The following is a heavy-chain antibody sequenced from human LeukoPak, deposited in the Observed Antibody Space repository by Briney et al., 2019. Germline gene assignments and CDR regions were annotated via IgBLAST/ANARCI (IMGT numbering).Heavy chain of an antibody. J-gene: IGHJ5*02. V-gene: IGHV4-34*01. CDR3: ATRGGKDWFDP. CDR2: INHSGST. D-gene: IGHD1-14*01. Sequence: SETLSLTCAVYGGSFSGYYWSWIRQPPGKGLEWIGEINHSGSTNYNPSLKSRVTISVDTSKNQFSLKLSSVTAADTAVYYCATRGGKDWFDPWGQGTLVTVSS. CDR1: GGSFSGYY.